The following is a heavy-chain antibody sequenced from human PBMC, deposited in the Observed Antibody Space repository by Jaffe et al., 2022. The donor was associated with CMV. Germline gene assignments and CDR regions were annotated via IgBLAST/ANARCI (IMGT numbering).Heavy chain of an antibody. J-gene: IGHJ3*02. Sequence: EVQLVQSGAEVKKPGESLKISCKGSGYSFTTHWIGWMRQMPGKGLEWMGIVYPADSDTRYSPSFRGQVTMSVDKSISTAYLQWSSLKASDTAMYYCATIVGGYCTNGVCYDAFDIWGQGTMVTVSS. CDR1: GYSFTTHW. D-gene: IGHD2-8*01. CDR2: VYPADSDT. CDR3: ATIVGGYCTNGVCYDAFDI. V-gene: IGHV5-51*01.